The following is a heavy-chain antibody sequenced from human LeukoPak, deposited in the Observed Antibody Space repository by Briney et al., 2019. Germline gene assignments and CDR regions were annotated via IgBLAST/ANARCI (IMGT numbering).Heavy chain of an antibody. CDR2: IYSGGST. V-gene: IGHV3-53*01. CDR3: ARDAPRYDSSGYLD. CDR1: GCTVSSNY. J-gene: IGHJ4*02. Sequence: PGGSLRLSCAASGCTVSSNYMSWVRQAPGKGLEWVSVIYSGGSTYYADSVKGRVTISRDNSKNTLYLQMNSLRAEDTAVYYCARDAPRYDSSGYLDWGQGTLVTVSS. D-gene: IGHD3-22*01.